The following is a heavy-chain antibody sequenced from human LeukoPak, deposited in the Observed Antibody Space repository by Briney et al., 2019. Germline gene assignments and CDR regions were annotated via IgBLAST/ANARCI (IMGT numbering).Heavy chain of an antibody. J-gene: IGHJ2*01. CDR2: IKQDGSEK. CDR3: ARTAGITMIVAFYWYFDL. Sequence: GSLRLSCAASGFTFSSYWMSWVRQAPGKGLEWVANIKQDGSEKYYVDSVKGRFTISRDNAKNSLYLQMNSLRAEDTAVYYCARTAGITMIVAFYWYFDLWGRGTLVTVSS. CDR1: GFTFSSYW. V-gene: IGHV3-7*01. D-gene: IGHD3-22*01.